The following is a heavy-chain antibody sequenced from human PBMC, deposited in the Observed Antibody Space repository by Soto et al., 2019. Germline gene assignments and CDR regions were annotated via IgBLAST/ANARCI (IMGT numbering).Heavy chain of an antibody. D-gene: IGHD2-2*02. V-gene: IGHV1-69*13. CDR3: ATHEIGHCISASCYKGGYYYGMDV. J-gene: IGHJ6*04. Sequence: GASVKVSCKASGGTFSSYAISWVRQAPGQGLEWMGGIIPIFGTADYAQKFQGRVTITADESTSTAYMELSSLRSEDTAMYYCATHEIGHCISASCYKGGYYYGMDVWGKGTTVTVSS. CDR1: GGTFSSYA. CDR2: IIPIFGTA.